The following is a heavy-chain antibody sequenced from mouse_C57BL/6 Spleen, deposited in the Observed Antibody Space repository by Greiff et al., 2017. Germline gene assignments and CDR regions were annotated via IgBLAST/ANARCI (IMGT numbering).Heavy chain of an antibody. J-gene: IGHJ2*01. CDR1: GYTFTSYW. V-gene: IGHV1-62-3*01. CDR2: IDPNSGGT. D-gene: IGHD1-1*01. CDR3: ANDDGSSSYFDY. Sequence: QVQLQQPGAELVKPGASVKLSCKASGYTFTSYWMHWVKQRPGRGLEWIGRIDPNSGGTKYNEKFKSKATLTVDTSSSTAYMQLSSLTSEDSAVYYCANDDGSSSYFDYWGQGTTLTGSS.